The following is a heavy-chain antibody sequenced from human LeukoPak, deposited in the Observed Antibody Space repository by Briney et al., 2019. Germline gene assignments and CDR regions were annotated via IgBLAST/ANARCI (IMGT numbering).Heavy chain of an antibody. J-gene: IGHJ4*02. D-gene: IGHD3-3*01. V-gene: IGHV3-23*01. CDR2: ISGSGGST. Sequence: GGSLRLSCAASGFTFSSYAMSWVRPAPGKGLEWVSAISGSGGSTYYADSVKGRFTISRDNSKNTLYLQMNSLRAEDTAVYYCAKAIDFWSGYSFDYWGQGTLVTVSS. CDR1: GFTFSSYA. CDR3: AKAIDFWSGYSFDY.